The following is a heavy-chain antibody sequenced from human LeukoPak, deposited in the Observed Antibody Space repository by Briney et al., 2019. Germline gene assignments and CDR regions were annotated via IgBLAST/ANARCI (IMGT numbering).Heavy chain of an antibody. V-gene: IGHV3-9*01. CDR2: ISWNSGSI. CDR3: AKDNSYGYLDYFDY. J-gene: IGHJ4*02. D-gene: IGHD5-18*01. CDR1: GFTFDDYA. Sequence: GRSLRLSCAASGFTFDDYAMHWVRQAPGKGLEWVSGISWNSGSIGYADSVKGRFTISRDNAKNSLYLQMNSLRAEDTALYYCAKDNSYGYLDYFDYRGQGTLVTVSS.